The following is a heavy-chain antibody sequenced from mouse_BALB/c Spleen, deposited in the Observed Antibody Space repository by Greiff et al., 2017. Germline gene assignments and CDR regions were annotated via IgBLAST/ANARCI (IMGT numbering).Heavy chain of an antibody. D-gene: IGHD1-1*02. Sequence: EVKVVESGGGLVQPGGSRKLSCAASGFTFSSFGMHWVRQAPEKGLEWVAYISSGSSTIYYADTVKGRFTISRDNPKNTLFLQMTSLRSEDTAMYYCARGGGNLDYWGQGTTLTVSS. CDR2: ISSGSSTI. CDR3: ARGGGNLDY. J-gene: IGHJ2*01. CDR1: GFTFSSFG. V-gene: IGHV5-17*02.